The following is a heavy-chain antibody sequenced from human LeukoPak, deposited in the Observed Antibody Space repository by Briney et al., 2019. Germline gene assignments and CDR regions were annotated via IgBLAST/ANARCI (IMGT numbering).Heavy chain of an antibody. CDR1: GGSISSYY. CDR3: ARSGDDWSFDY. J-gene: IGHJ4*02. D-gene: IGHD3-9*01. V-gene: IGHV4-59*01. CDR2: IYYSGST. Sequence: SETLSLTCTVSGGSISSYYWSWIRQPPGKGLEWIGYIYYSGSTNYNPSLKSRVTISVNTSKNQFSLKLSSVTAADTAVYYCARSGDDWSFDYWGQGTLVTVSS.